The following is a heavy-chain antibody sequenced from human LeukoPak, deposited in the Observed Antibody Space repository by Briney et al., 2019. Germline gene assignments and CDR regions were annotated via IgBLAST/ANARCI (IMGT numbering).Heavy chain of an antibody. CDR2: ITSSGDAI. Sequence: GGSLRLSCAASGFTFSDYYMSWIRQVPGKGLEWVSYITSSGDAIYYADSVKGRFTISRDIPENSWYLQMNSLRAEDTAGYYWAREGGNWGEGYFDYWGQGTLVTVSS. J-gene: IGHJ4*02. V-gene: IGHV3-11*01. CDR3: AREGGNWGEGYFDY. D-gene: IGHD7-27*01. CDR1: GFTFSDYY.